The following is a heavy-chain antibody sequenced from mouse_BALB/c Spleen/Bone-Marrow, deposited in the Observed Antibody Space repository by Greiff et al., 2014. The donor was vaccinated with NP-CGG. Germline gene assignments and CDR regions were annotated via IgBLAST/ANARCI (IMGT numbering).Heavy chain of an antibody. D-gene: IGHD3-1*01. CDR2: IDPANADT. V-gene: IGHV14-3*02. CDR3: VRAARTFDY. J-gene: IGHJ2*01. CDR1: GFNIEDTY. Sequence: EVQLQQSGAELVKPGASVKLSCTASGFNIEDTYIHWVKQRPEQGLEWIGRIDPANADTKYGPKFQGKATITADTSSNTVYLQSISLTSEDTAIYYCVRAARTFDYWGQGTTLTVSS.